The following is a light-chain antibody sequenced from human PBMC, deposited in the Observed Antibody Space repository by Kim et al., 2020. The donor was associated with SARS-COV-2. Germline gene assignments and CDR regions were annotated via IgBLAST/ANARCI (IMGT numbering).Light chain of an antibody. V-gene: IGLV1-40*01. J-gene: IGLJ3*02. CDR3: LSYDSSLSGWV. CDR2: GNP. Sequence: QRVTISCTGTNSNIGAGYDVHWYQQLPGTAPKLLIHGNPNRPSGVPDRFSGSKSHTSASLAITGLQADDEADYYCLSYDSSLSGWVFGGGTQLTVL. CDR1: NSNIGAGYD.